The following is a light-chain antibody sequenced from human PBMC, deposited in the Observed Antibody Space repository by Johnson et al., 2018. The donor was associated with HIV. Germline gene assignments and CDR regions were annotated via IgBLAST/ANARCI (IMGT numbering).Light chain of an antibody. J-gene: IGLJ1*01. CDR3: AAWDDSLNGLYV. Sequence: QSVLTQPPSASGTPGQRVTISCSGSSSNIGSNTVNWYQQLPGTAPKLLIYRNNQRPSGVPDRFSGSNSDTSDSLAISGLQAEDEAAYYCAAWDDSLNGLYVFGTGRKVTVL. CDR1: SSNIGSNT. V-gene: IGLV1-44*01. CDR2: RNN.